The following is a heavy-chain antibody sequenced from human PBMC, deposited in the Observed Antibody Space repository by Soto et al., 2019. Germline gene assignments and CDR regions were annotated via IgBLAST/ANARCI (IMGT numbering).Heavy chain of an antibody. CDR3: AKAGAFKIFGVVTYYYYGMDV. Sequence: KISCKGFGYRFSRYWVCWVRDMAGIGLDWMGRIDPSDSYPNYSPSFQGHVTISADKSISTAYLQWSSLRAEDTAVYYCAKAGAFKIFGVVTYYYYGMDVWGQGSTVTVTS. J-gene: IGHJ6*01. V-gene: IGHV5-10-1*01. CDR1: GYRFSRYW. CDR2: IDPSDSYP. D-gene: IGHD3-3*01.